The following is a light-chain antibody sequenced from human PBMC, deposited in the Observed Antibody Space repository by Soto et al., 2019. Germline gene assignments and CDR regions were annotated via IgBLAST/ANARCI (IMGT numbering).Light chain of an antibody. CDR2: AAS. CDR3: QQSETSSGWT. CDR1: QSVSSSH. V-gene: IGKV3-20*01. Sequence: EIVLTQSPGTLSLSPGERATLFCRASQSVSSSHLAWYQQKPGQAPRLLIYAASIRAAGIPDNFSGSGSGTDFTLTISRLEPEDFAVYYCQQSETSSGWTFGQGTKVEIK. J-gene: IGKJ1*01.